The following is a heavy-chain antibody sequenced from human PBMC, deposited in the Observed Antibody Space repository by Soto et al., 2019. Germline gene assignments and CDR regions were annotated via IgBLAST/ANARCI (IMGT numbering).Heavy chain of an antibody. V-gene: IGHV3-53*04. D-gene: IGHD2-15*01. CDR1: GFTVSDNY. CDR3: AKERVDCLSGSCYRYFHY. Sequence: EVRLVESGGGLVQPGGSLRLSCAASGFTVSDNYMSWVRQAPGKGLERVSDIYSGGGTYFADSVKGRFTITRHNSKNTVYLQMDSLRVDDTAIYYCAKERVDCLSGSCYRYFHYWGQGTLVTVSS. CDR2: IYSGGGT. J-gene: IGHJ1*01.